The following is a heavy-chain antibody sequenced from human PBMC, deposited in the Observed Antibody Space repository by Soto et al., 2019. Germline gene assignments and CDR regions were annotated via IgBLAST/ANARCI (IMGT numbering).Heavy chain of an antibody. CDR1: GFTFSSYA. CDR3: AREAYCMYF. Sequence: QVQLVESGGGVVQPGRSLRLSCAASGFTFSSYAMQWVRQAPGKGLEWVAVISYDGSNKYYADSVKGRFTISRDNSRKTHYLQRNSPRAEDTALYYGAREAYCMYFWGQGTTCTV. V-gene: IGHV3-30-3*01. CDR2: ISYDGSNK. J-gene: IGHJ6*02.